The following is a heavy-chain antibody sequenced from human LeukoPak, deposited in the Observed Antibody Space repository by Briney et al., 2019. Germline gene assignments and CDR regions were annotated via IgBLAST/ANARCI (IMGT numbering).Heavy chain of an antibody. V-gene: IGHV4-59*01. CDR1: GGSISSYY. J-gene: IGHJ4*02. CDR2: IYYSGST. Sequence: SETLSLTCTVSGGSISSYYWSWIRQPPGKGLEWIGYIYYSGSTNYNPSLKSRVTISVDTSKNQLSLKLSSVTAADTAVYYCARVGDGYNPFDYWGQGTLVTVSS. D-gene: IGHD5-12*01. CDR3: ARVGDGYNPFDY.